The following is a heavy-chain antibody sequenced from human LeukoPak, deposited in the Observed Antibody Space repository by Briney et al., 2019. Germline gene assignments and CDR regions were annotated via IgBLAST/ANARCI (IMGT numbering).Heavy chain of an antibody. J-gene: IGHJ5*02. CDR2: INHSGST. CDR1: GGSFSGYY. Sequence: SETLSLTCAVYGGSFSGYYWSWIRQPPGKGLEWIGEINHSGSTNYNPSLKSRVTISVDTSKNQFSLKLRSVTAADTAVYYCARVPGGWINWFDPWGQGTLVTVSS. D-gene: IGHD6-19*01. V-gene: IGHV4-34*01. CDR3: ARVPGGWINWFDP.